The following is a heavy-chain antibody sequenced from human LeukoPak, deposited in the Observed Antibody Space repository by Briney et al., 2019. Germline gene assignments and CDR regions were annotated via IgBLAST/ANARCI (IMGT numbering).Heavy chain of an antibody. CDR2: MSYDGSHE. J-gene: IGHJ4*02. Sequence: PGGSLRLSCVVSGFTFSNYAMHWVRQAPGQAPGKGLEWVAVMSYDGSHEYYADSVKGRFTISRDNPKSTLYLQMNSLRPEDTAVYYCARAFGGSYSSTVDYWGQGTLVTVSS. D-gene: IGHD1-26*01. V-gene: IGHV3-30*04. CDR1: GFTFSNYA. CDR3: ARAFGGSYSSTVDY.